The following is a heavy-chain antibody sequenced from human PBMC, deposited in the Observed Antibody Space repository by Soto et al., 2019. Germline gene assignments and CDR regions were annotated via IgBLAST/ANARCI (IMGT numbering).Heavy chain of an antibody. Sequence: EVQLVESGGGLVQPGGSLKLSCAGSGFTFSGPAMHWVRQASGTGLEWVGRIRSKSNSYATEYAASVKGRVTISRDDSKHTVYRQMNSLKTEDTAVYYCTRRAYSSGWYFDYWGQGTLVTVSS. V-gene: IGHV3-73*01. J-gene: IGHJ4*02. D-gene: IGHD6-19*01. CDR3: TRRAYSSGWYFDY. CDR2: IRSKSNSYAT. CDR1: GFTFSGPA.